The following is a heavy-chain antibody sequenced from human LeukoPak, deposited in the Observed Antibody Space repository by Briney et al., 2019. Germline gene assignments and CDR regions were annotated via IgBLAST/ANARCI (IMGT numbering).Heavy chain of an antibody. J-gene: IGHJ4*02. D-gene: IGHD2-15*01. CDR1: GFTFSNSW. CDR2: IKKTGSET. V-gene: IGHV3-7*01. CDR3: AREDGYCSGGNCYSYFDP. Sequence: GGSLRLSCAASGFTFSNSWMSWVRQAPGKGLEWVAYIKKTGSETYYVDSVKGRFTITRDNARNSLFLQMNSLRAEDTAVYYCAREDGYCSGGNCYSYFDPWGQGTLVTVSS.